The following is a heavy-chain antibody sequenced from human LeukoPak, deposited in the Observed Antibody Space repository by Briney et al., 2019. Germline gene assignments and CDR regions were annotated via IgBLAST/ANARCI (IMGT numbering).Heavy chain of an antibody. CDR3: AKGLLYGDSSGYYYY. Sequence: TGGSLRLSCAASGFTFSSYAMSWVRQAPGKGLEWVSAISGSGGSTYYADSVKGRFTISRDNSKNTLYLQMNSLRAEDTAVYYCAKGLLYGDSSGYYYYWGQRTLVTVSS. CDR2: ISGSGGST. D-gene: IGHD3-22*01. CDR1: GFTFSSYA. J-gene: IGHJ4*02. V-gene: IGHV3-23*01.